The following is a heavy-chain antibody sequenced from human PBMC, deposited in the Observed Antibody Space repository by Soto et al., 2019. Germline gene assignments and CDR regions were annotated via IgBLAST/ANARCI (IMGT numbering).Heavy chain of an antibody. J-gene: IGHJ5*02. CDR1: GGTFSNYA. CDR3: AVGSVDIVPTGMKPFDP. D-gene: IGHD5-12*01. Sequence: QVQLVQSGAEVKKPGSSVKVSCKASGGTFSNYAISWVRQAPGQGLEWMGGIIPIFGTANYEQKFQGRVTITADDTTSTGYMELSSLRSEDTAIYYCAVGSVDIVPTGMKPFDPWGQGTLVTVSS. CDR2: IIPIFGTA. V-gene: IGHV1-69*12.